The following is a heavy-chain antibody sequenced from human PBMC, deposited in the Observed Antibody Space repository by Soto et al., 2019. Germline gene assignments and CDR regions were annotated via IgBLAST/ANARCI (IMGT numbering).Heavy chain of an antibody. CDR2: ISGSGGTT. Sequence: PGGSLRLSCAASGFTFSSYAMSWVRQAPGKGLECVSTISGSGGTTYYADSVKGRFTISRDNSKNTLYLQMNSLGAEDTAVYYCAKGPISPYGMDVWGQGTTVTVSS. J-gene: IGHJ6*02. CDR3: AKGPISPYGMDV. CDR1: GFTFSSYA. D-gene: IGHD3-3*01. V-gene: IGHV3-23*01.